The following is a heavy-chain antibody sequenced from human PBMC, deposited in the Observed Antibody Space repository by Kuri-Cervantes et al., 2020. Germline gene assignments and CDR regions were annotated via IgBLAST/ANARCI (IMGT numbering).Heavy chain of an antibody. V-gene: IGHV3-30*19. Sequence: GESLKISCAASGFTFSSYGMHWVRQAPGKGLEWVAVISYDGSNKYYADSVKGRFTISRDNSKNTLYLQMNSLRAEDTAVYYCARDKAAEEEQWLQGDYYYYYGMDVWGQGTTVTVSS. CDR3: ARDKAAEEEQWLQGDYYYYYGMDV. CDR2: ISYDGSNK. J-gene: IGHJ6*02. CDR1: GFTFSSYG. D-gene: IGHD6-19*01.